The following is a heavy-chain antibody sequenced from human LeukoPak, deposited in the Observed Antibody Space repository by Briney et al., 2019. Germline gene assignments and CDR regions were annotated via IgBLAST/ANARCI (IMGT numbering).Heavy chain of an antibody. CDR2: IHSGGST. CDR1: GFTFSSYS. CDR3: ARVSVPQVYYYMDV. V-gene: IGHV3-53*01. Sequence: KPGGSLRLSYAASGFTFSSYSMNWVRQAPGKGLEWVSVIHSGGSTYYADSVKGRFTISRDNSKNTLYLQMNSLRAEDTAVYYCARVSVPQVYYYMDVWGKGTTVTVSS. D-gene: IGHD6-6*01. J-gene: IGHJ6*03.